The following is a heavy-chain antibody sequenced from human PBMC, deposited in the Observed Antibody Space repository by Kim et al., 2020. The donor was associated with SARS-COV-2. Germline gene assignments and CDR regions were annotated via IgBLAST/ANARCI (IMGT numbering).Heavy chain of an antibody. D-gene: IGHD3-10*01. J-gene: IGHJ6*02. CDR1: GGPLSGFD. CDR3: ATATKPAGGLYGMDV. CDR2: ISHSGGT. Sequence: SETLSLTCEVYGGPLSGFDWNWIRQSPGKGLEWIGKISHSGGTNYNPSLRSRVTMSGDSSNNQFSLKLTSVTAADTAVYYCATATKPAGGLYGMDVWGQG. V-gene: IGHV4-34*01.